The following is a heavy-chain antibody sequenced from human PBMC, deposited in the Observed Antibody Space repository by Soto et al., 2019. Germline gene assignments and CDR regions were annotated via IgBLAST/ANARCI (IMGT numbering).Heavy chain of an antibody. CDR3: ARAHVSSGYYFSYYFDS. D-gene: IGHD3-22*01. CDR2: ISNSGST. Sequence: KSSETLSLTCTVSAGSISSYHWNWIRQPPGKGLEWIGYISNSGSTDYNPSLKSRVTISEDTSKNQISLKLTSVTAADTAVYYCARAHVSSGYYFSYYFDSWGLGTRVTVSS. CDR1: AGSISSYH. J-gene: IGHJ4*02. V-gene: IGHV4-59*01.